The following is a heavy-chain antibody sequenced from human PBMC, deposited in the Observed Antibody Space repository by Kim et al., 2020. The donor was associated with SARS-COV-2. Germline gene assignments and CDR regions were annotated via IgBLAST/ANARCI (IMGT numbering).Heavy chain of an antibody. Sequence: ASVKVSCKASGYTFTGYYMHWVRQAPGQGLEWMGRINPNSGGTNYAQKFQGRVTMTRDTSISTAYMELSRLRSDDTAVYYCATYPWEGQQWLDYWGQGTLVTVSS. J-gene: IGHJ4*02. V-gene: IGHV1-2*06. D-gene: IGHD6-19*01. CDR2: INPNSGGT. CDR1: GYTFTGYY. CDR3: ATYPWEGQQWLDY.